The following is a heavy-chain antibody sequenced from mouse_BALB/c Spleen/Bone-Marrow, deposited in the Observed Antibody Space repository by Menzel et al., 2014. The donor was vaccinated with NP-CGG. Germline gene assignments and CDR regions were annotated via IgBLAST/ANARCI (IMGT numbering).Heavy chain of an antibody. CDR1: GYTFTSSV. J-gene: IGHJ2*01. CDR2: INPYNDGT. V-gene: IGHV1-14*01. Sequence: SGPELLKPGASVKMSCKASGYTFTSSVMHCVKQQPGQGLEWIGYINPYNDGTNYNEKFKGKGTLTSDKSSSTAYMELSSLTSEDSAVYYCARNLYFDCWGQGTTLTVSS. CDR3: ARNLYFDC.